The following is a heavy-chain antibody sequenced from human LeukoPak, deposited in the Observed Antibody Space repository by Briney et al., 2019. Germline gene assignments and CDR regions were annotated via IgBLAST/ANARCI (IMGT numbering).Heavy chain of an antibody. CDR1: GGSISSYY. D-gene: IGHD1-26*01. J-gene: IGHJ4*02. Sequence: MPSETLSLTCTVSGGSISSYYWSWIRQPPGKGLEWIGYIYYSGSTNYNPSLKSRVTISVDTSKNQFSLKVSSVTAADTAVYYCARVYSGNYCDYWGQGTLVTVSS. CDR2: IYYSGST. V-gene: IGHV4-59*01. CDR3: ARVYSGNYCDY.